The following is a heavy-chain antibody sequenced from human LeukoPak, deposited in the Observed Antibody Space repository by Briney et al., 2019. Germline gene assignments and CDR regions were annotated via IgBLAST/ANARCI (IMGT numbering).Heavy chain of an antibody. J-gene: IGHJ6*03. D-gene: IGHD6-19*01. V-gene: IGHV3-48*01. Sequence: GGSLRLSCAASGFTFSSYWMSWVRQAPGKGLESVSYMSRSGDIIYYADSVKGRFTISRDNAKNSLYLQMNSLRPEDTAFYYCARDGGWYKRGLDYYYYYMDVWGKGTTVTVSS. CDR1: GFTFSSYW. CDR3: ARDGGWYKRGLDYYYYYMDV. CDR2: MSRSGDII.